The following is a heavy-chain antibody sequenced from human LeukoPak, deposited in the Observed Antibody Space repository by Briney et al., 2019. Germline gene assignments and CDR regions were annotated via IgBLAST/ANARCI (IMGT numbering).Heavy chain of an antibody. Sequence: ASVKVSCKASGYTFTGYYMHWVRQATGQGLEWMGWMNPNSGNTGYAQKFQGRVTMTRNTSISTAYMELSSLRSEDTAVYYCARGSSSWYFDRSRLSDYWGQGTLVTVSS. D-gene: IGHD6-13*01. CDR2: MNPNSGNT. CDR3: ARGSSSWYFDRSRLSDY. J-gene: IGHJ4*02. V-gene: IGHV1-8*02. CDR1: GYTFTGYY.